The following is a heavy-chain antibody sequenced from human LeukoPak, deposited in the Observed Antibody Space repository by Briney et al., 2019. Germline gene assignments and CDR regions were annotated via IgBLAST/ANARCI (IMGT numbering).Heavy chain of an antibody. CDR1: GFTFKTYT. CDR3: ARAGGYQYYYAMDV. Sequence: GSLRLSCAASGFTFKTYTMHWVLQAPGMGLEWVSSISSSSSYIFYADSVKGRFTISRDNAKNSLYLQMSSLRAEDAAVYYCARAGGYQYYYAMDVWGQGTTVTVSS. J-gene: IGHJ6*02. V-gene: IGHV3-21*01. D-gene: IGHD3-16*01. CDR2: ISSSSSYI.